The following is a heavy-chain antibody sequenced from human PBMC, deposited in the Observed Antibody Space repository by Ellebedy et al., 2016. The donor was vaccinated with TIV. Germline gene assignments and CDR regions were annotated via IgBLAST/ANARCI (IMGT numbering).Heavy chain of an antibody. CDR3: ANHYYGSGH. D-gene: IGHD3-10*01. CDR1: GYTFTRNE. V-gene: IGHV1-18*01. Sequence: AASVKVSCKTSGYTFTRNEISWLRQAPGEGPEWMGWIRPGSGDARYAENFQGRVTMTADTSTRTAYMELTSLTPDDTAVYYCANHYYGSGHWGQGTLVTVSS. J-gene: IGHJ4*02. CDR2: IRPGSGDA.